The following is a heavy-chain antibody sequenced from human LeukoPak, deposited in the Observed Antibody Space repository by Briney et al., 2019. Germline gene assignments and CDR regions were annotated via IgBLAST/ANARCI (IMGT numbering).Heavy chain of an antibody. CDR1: GGSFSGYY. V-gene: IGHV4-34*01. J-gene: IGHJ4*02. CDR2: INHSGST. D-gene: IGHD2-2*01. CDR3: ARAVLGYCSSTSCYAHDY. Sequence: PSETLSLTCAVYGGSFSGYYWSWIRQPPGKGLEWIGEINHSGSTNYNLSLKSRVTISVDTSKNQFSLKLSSVTAADTAVYYCARAVLGYCSSTSCYAHDYWGQGTLVTVSS.